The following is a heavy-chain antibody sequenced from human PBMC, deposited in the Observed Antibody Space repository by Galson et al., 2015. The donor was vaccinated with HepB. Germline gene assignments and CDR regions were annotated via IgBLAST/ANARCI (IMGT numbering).Heavy chain of an antibody. CDR2: ISAYNGNT. D-gene: IGHD1-26*01. J-gene: IGHJ3*02. V-gene: IGHV1-18*04. Sequence: SVKVSCKASGYTFTSYGISWVRQAPGQGLEWMGWISAYNGNTNYAQKLQGRVTMTTDTSTSTAYMELRSLRSDDTAVYYCARDGWGGATTLKAFDIWGQGTMVTISS. CDR1: GYTFTSYG. CDR3: ARDGWGGATTLKAFDI.